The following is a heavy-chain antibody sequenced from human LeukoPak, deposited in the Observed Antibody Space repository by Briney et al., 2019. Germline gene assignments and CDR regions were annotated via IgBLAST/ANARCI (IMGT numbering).Heavy chain of an antibody. Sequence: ASVKVSCKASGYTFTSYGISWVRQAAGQGLEWMGWISAYNGNTNYAQNLQGRVTMTTATSTSSAYMELRSLRSDDTAVYYCARDLTSLEITFPDYWGQGSLVTVSS. CDR3: ARDLTSLEITFPDY. D-gene: IGHD3-16*01. J-gene: IGHJ4*02. CDR2: ISAYNGNT. V-gene: IGHV1-18*01. CDR1: GYTFTSYG.